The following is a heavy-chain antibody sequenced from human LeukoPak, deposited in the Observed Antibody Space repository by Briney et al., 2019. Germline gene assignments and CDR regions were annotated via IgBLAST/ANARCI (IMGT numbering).Heavy chain of an antibody. CDR2: IIPILGIA. J-gene: IGHJ4*02. CDR3: ASPGPTIFGVVTVDY. V-gene: IGHV1-69*02. D-gene: IGHD3-3*01. CDR1: GYTFTSYT. Sequence: SVKVSCKASGYTFTSYTISWVRQAPGQGLEWMGRIIPILGIANYAQKFQGRVTITADKSTSTAYMELSSLRSEDTAMYYCASPGPTIFGVVTVDYWGQGTLVTVSS.